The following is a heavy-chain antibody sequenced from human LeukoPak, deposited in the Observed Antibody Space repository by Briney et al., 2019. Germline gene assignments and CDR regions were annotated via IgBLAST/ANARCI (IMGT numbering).Heavy chain of an antibody. V-gene: IGHV4-34*01. Sequence: PSETLSLTCAVYGGSFSGYYWSWIRQPPGKGLEWIGEINHSGSTNYNPSLKSRVTISVDTSKNQFSLKLSSVTAADTAVYYCARDPSPRGYSYGRPFDYWGQGTLVTVSS. J-gene: IGHJ4*02. CDR1: GGSFSGYY. CDR2: INHSGST. D-gene: IGHD5-18*01. CDR3: ARDPSPRGYSYGRPFDY.